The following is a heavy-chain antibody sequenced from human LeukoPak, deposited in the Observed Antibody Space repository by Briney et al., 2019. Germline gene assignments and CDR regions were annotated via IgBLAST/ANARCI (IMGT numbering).Heavy chain of an antibody. CDR2: INPNSGGT. Sequence: ASVKVSCKASGYTFTGYYMHWVRQAPGQGLEWMGWINPNSGGTNHAQKLQGRVNMTTDTSTSTAYMELRSLRSDDTAVYYCARDEWELLGYYFDYWGQGTLVTVSS. J-gene: IGHJ4*02. CDR3: ARDEWELLGYYFDY. CDR1: GYTFTGYY. V-gene: IGHV1-2*02. D-gene: IGHD1-26*01.